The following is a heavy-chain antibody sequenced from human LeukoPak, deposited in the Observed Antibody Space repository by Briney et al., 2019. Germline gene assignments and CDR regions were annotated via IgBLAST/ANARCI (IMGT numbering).Heavy chain of an antibody. V-gene: IGHV3-23*01. CDR2: ISGSGGST. CDR1: EFTFSSYA. J-gene: IGHJ4*02. CDR3: AKDREGGFDY. D-gene: IGHD1-26*01. Sequence: PGASLRLSCAASEFTFSSYAMSWVRQAPGKGLEWVSAISGSGGSTYYADSVKGRFTISRDNSKNTLYLQMNSLRAEDTAVYYCAKDREGGFDYWGQGTLVTVSS.